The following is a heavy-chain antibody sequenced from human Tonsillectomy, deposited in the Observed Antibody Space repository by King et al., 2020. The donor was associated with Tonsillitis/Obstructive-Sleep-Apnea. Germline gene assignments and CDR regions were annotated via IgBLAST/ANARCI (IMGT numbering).Heavy chain of an antibody. Sequence: VQLVESGGGVVQPGRSLRLSCAASGFTFSSYGMHWVRQAPGKGLEWVAVISYDGSNKYYADSVKGRFTISRDNSKNTLYLQMNSLRAEDTAVYYWALYYYDSSGYYSGGSSDAFDIWGQGTMVTVSS. CDR3: ALYYYDSSGYYSGGSSDAFDI. CDR2: ISYDGSNK. CDR1: GFTFSSYG. J-gene: IGHJ3*02. V-gene: IGHV3-30*03. D-gene: IGHD3-22*01.